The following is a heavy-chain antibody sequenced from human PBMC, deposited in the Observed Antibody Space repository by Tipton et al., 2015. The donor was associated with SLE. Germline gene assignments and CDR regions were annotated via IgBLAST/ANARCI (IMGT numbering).Heavy chain of an antibody. Sequence: SLRLSCAASGFTFSGYGMHWVRQAPGKGLEYVSSISGDGSGTSYASSVKGRFTISRDNSKNTLFLHMGSLRAEDMAVYYCARDHGDYGSDYWGQGILVTVSS. CDR3: ARDHGDYGSDY. J-gene: IGHJ4*02. CDR2: ISGDGSGT. D-gene: IGHD4-17*01. V-gene: IGHV3-64*01. CDR1: GFTFSGYG.